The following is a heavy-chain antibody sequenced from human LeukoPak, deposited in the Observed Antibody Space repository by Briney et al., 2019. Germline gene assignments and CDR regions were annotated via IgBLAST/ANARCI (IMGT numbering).Heavy chain of an antibody. Sequence: GGSLRLSYAASGFTFSNHNMHWVRQAPGKGLEWVSYITISTTTIYHADSVKGRFTISRDNAKSSLFLHMNSLRVDDTATYYCARETPYSGSWTDFDYWGQGTLVTVSS. D-gene: IGHD6-13*01. CDR1: GFTFSNHN. CDR3: ARETPYSGSWTDFDY. V-gene: IGHV3-48*01. CDR2: ITISTTTI. J-gene: IGHJ4*02.